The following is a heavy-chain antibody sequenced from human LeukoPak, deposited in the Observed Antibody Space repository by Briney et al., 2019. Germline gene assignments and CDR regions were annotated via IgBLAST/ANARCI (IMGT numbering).Heavy chain of an antibody. D-gene: IGHD3-22*01. Sequence: SAKVSCKASVGTFSRYAISWVRQAPGQGLEWMGGIIPIFVTANYTQKFQSRVTITADESTSTAYMELSRVRSEDTAVYYCARVKDSSGYYYGGFDYWGQGSLVTVSS. CDR2: IIPIFVTA. V-gene: IGHV1-69*13. CDR1: VGTFSRYA. J-gene: IGHJ4*02. CDR3: ARVKDSSGYYYGGFDY.